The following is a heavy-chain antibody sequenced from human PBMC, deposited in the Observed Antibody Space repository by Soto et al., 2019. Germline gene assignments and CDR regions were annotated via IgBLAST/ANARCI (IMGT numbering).Heavy chain of an antibody. V-gene: IGHV3-23*01. D-gene: IGHD6-13*01. CDR1: GFTFSSYA. CDR3: AKPRSSSWFAQDAYYYYYGMDV. CDR2: ISGSGGST. Sequence: PGGSLRLSCAASGFTFSSYAMSWVRQAPGKGLEWVSAISGSGGSTYYADSVKGRFTISRDNSKSTLYLQMNSLRAEDTAVYYCAKPRSSSWFAQDAYYYYYGMDVWGQGTTVTVSS. J-gene: IGHJ6*02.